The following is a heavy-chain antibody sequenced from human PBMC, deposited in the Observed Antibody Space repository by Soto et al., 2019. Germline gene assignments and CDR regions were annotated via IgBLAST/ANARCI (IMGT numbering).Heavy chain of an antibody. CDR2: IIPIFGTP. J-gene: IGHJ4*02. CDR1: GGIFSTYA. CDR3: ARDRDDYGSGNYYNRIDF. Sequence: QVQLVQSGAEVKKPGSSVKVSCKASGGIFSTYAISWLRQAPGQGLEWMGGIIPIFGTPNYAQRFQGRVYITADESTSTAYMELSRLRSEDTAVYYCARDRDDYGSGNYYNRIDFWGQGTLVTVSS. V-gene: IGHV1-69*01. D-gene: IGHD3-10*01.